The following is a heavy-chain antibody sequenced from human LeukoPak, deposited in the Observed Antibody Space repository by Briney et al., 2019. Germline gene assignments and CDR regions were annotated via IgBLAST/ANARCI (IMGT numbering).Heavy chain of an antibody. V-gene: IGHV1-2*02. J-gene: IGHJ4*02. CDR1: GYTFTGYY. Sequence: ASVKVSCKASGYTFTGYYMHWVGQAPGQGSEGMGWINTNRGGTNYAQKFQGRVNMTRDTDIRTDYMEVSRLRSDDTAVYYCAREWQLVLDYWGQGTLVTVSS. CDR3: AREWQLVLDY. D-gene: IGHD6-6*01. CDR2: INTNRGGT.